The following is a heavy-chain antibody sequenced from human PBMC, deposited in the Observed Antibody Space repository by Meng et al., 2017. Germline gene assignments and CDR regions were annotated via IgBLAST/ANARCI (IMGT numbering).Heavy chain of an antibody. CDR2: MNPNSGNT. CDR1: GYTFTSYD. V-gene: IGHV1-8*01. J-gene: IGHJ5*02. Sequence: QVHRVESGAEGEMPGASVKVSCQASGYTFTSYDITRARHATGQGLEWMGWMNPNSGNTGYAQKFQGRVTMTRNTSISTAYMELSSLRSEDTAVYYCARQYSSSWYWFDPWGQGTLVTVSS. CDR3: ARQYSSSWYWFDP. D-gene: IGHD6-13*01.